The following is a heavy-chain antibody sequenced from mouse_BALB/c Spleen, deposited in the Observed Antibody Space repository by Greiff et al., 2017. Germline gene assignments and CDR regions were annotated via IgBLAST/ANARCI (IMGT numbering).Heavy chain of an antibody. J-gene: IGHJ2*01. D-gene: IGHD2-14*01. Sequence: EVKLMESGPGLVKPSQSLSLTCSVTGYSITSGYYWNWIRQFPGNKLEWMGYISYDGSNNYNPSLKNRISITRDTSKNQFFLKLNSVTTEDTATYYCAREGYRPYYFDYWGQGTTLTVSS. CDR2: ISYDGSN. CDR3: AREGYRPYYFDY. CDR1: GYSITSGYY. V-gene: IGHV3-6*02.